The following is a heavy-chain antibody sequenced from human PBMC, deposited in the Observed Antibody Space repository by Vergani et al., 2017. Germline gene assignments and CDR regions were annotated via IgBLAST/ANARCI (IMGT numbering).Heavy chain of an antibody. Sequence: EVQLVESGGGLIHPGGSLRLSCEGSGFRFSGYWMHWVRQSPEKGLVWVSRIKSDGSITNYADSVKGRLTISRDNAKNTLYLEMNSLRGDDTAIYYCVRARCSGPCFMSNWFDSWGQGTLVTISS. CDR3: VRARCSGPCFMSNWFDS. V-gene: IGHV3-74*01. J-gene: IGHJ5*01. CDR1: GFRFSGYW. D-gene: IGHD5-12*01. CDR2: IKSDGSIT.